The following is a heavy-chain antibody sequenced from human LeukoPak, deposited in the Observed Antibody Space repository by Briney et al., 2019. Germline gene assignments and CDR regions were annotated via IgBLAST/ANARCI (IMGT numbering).Heavy chain of an antibody. J-gene: IGHJ4*02. CDR2: ISSSSSYI. V-gene: IGHV3-21*01. D-gene: IGHD4-17*01. Sequence: GGSLRLSCAASGFTFSSYSMNWVRQAPGKGLEWVSFISSSSSYIYYADSVKGRFTISRDNAKNSLYLQMNSLRAEDTAVYYCAGGDYDYFDYWGQGTLVTVSS. CDR1: GFTFSSYS. CDR3: AGGDYDYFDY.